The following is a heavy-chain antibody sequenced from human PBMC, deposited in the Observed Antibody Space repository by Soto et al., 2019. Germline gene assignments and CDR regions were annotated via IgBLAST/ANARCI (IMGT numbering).Heavy chain of an antibody. J-gene: IGHJ5*02. CDR2: IWYDGSNK. D-gene: IGHD6-13*01. CDR1: GFTFSSYG. CDR3: ARDPYSSSWVSFDP. Sequence: QVQLVESGGGVVQPGRSLRLSCAASGFTFSSYGMHWVRQAPGKGLEWGAGIWYDGSNKYYADSVKGRFTISRDNSKNTLYLQMNSLRAEDTAVYYCARDPYSSSWVSFDPWGQGTLVTVSS. V-gene: IGHV3-33*01.